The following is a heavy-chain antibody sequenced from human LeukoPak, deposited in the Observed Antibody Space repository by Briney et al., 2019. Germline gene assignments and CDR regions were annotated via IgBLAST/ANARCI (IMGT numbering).Heavy chain of an antibody. Sequence: ASVKVSCKASGYTFTSYAMHGVRQAPGQRLEWMGWINAGNGNTKYSQEFQGRVTITRDTSASTAYMELSSLRSEDMAVYYCAIRTTGTTWFDYWGQGTLVTVSS. D-gene: IGHD1-1*01. J-gene: IGHJ4*02. V-gene: IGHV1-3*03. CDR3: AIRTTGTTWFDY. CDR1: GYTFTSYA. CDR2: INAGNGNT.